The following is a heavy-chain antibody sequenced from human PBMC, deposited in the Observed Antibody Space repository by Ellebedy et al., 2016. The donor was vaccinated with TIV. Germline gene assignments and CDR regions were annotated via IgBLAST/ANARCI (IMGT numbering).Heavy chain of an antibody. CDR1: GFIFSNYG. Sequence: GGSLRLSXAASGFIFSNYGMHWVRQAPGKGLEWVAVIWNDGGKKYYASSAEGRFTISRDSSKNTLYLQMNSLRAEDTAVYYCVRDSGYSIFLDYWGQGTLVTVSS. CDR2: IWNDGGKK. CDR3: VRDSGYSIFLDY. D-gene: IGHD5-12*01. J-gene: IGHJ4*02. V-gene: IGHV3-33*01.